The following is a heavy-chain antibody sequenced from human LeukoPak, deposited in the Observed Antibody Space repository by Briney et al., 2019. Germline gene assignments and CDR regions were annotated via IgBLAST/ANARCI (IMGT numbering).Heavy chain of an antibody. J-gene: IGHJ3*02. V-gene: IGHV3-30*03. D-gene: IGHD1-26*01. CDR1: GFTFSSYG. Sequence: PGGSLRLSCAASGFTFSSYGMHWVRQAPGKGLEWVAVISYDGSNKYYADSVKGRFTISRDNSKNTLYLQMNSLRAEDTAVYYCASGRQVGARGAFDIWGQGTMVTVSS. CDR3: ASGRQVGARGAFDI. CDR2: ISYDGSNK.